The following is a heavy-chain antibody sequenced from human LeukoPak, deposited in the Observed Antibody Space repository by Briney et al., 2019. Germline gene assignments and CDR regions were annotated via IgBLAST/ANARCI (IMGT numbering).Heavy chain of an antibody. CDR2: ISGSGGAT. D-gene: IGHD3-3*01. CDR1: GFTFGDYA. J-gene: IGHJ4*02. Sequence: GGSLRLSCTASGFTFGDYAMNWVRQARGQGLEWVSGISGSGGATYYADSVKGRFSISRDNSKNTLSLQMNSLRAEDTAVYYCARLREIPVFGVVTKSTSYFDYWGQGTLVTVSS. V-gene: IGHV3-23*01. CDR3: ARLREIPVFGVVTKSTSYFDY.